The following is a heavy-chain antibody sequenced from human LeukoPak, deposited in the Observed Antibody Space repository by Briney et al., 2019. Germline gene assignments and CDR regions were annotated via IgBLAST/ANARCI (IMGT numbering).Heavy chain of an antibody. Sequence: SVKVSCKASGGTFSSYAISWVRQAPGQGLEWMGGIIPIFGTANYAQKFQGRVTITADESTSTAYMELSSLRSEDTAVYYCARDNYSGNSAEYFQHWGQGTLVTVSS. J-gene: IGHJ1*01. CDR3: ARDNYSGNSAEYFQH. CDR2: IIPIFGTA. CDR1: GGTFSSYA. V-gene: IGHV1-69*13. D-gene: IGHD4-23*01.